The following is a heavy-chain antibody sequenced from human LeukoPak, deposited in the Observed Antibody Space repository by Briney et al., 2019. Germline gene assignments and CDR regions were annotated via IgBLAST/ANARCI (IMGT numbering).Heavy chain of an antibody. CDR3: TTEADRYYYYGMDV. CDR2: IKSKTDGGTT. V-gene: IGHV3-15*01. CDR1: GFTFSNAW. D-gene: IGHD2-15*01. Sequence: GGSLRLSCAASGFTFSNAWMSWVRQAPGKGLEWVGRIKSKTDGGTTDYAAPVKGRFTISRDDSKNTLYLQMNSLKTEDTAVYYCTTEADRYYYYGMDVWGQGTTVTVSS. J-gene: IGHJ6*02.